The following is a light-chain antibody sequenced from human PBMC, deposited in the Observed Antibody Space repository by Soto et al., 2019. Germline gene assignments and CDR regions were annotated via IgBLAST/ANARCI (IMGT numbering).Light chain of an antibody. CDR1: QGISSY. V-gene: IGKV1-9*01. CDR2: VLS. Sequence: DIQLTQSPSFLSASVGDRVTITCRASQGISSYLAWYQQKPGKAPKLLIYVLSTLQSGVPSRFSGSGSGTEITLTISSLQPEDFAAYYCQQLNCHPITFGQGTRVVIK. J-gene: IGKJ5*01. CDR3: QQLNCHPIT.